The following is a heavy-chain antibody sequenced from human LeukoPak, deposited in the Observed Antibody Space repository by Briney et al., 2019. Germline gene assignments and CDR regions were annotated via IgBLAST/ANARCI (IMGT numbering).Heavy chain of an antibody. J-gene: IGHJ5*02. Sequence: GGSLRLSCSASGFTFSTYAMHWVRQAPGKGLEYVSAIANHGGTTYYADSVKGRFTISRDNSKNTLYLQMNSLRDDDTAVYYCVRGVGVSRFNYLDPWGQGTLVIVSS. CDR1: GFTFSTYA. CDR2: IANHGGTT. V-gene: IGHV3-64*04. CDR3: VRGVGVSRFNYLDP. D-gene: IGHD1-7*01.